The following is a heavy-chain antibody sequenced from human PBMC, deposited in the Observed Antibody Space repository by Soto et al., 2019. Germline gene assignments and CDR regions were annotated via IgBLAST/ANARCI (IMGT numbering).Heavy chain of an antibody. J-gene: IGHJ5*02. CDR3: AKDLTRQLAYWLDP. CDR2: INAHSGGT. D-gene: IGHD6-6*01. V-gene: IGHV1-2*02. Sequence: ASVKVSCKASGFSFTGYYIHWLRQAPGQGLEWMGWINAHSGGTEYAQKFQGRVTLTRDTSIATAYLTLTSPTSDDTALYYCAKDLTRQLAYWLDPWGQGTQVTVSS. CDR1: GFSFTGYY.